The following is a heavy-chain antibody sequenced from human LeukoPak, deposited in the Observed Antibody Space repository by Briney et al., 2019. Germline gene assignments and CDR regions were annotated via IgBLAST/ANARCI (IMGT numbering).Heavy chain of an antibody. J-gene: IGHJ4*02. V-gene: IGHV1-69*04. D-gene: IGHD5-12*01. CDR3: ARVDIVATYSYYFDY. CDR2: IIPILGIA. Sequence: SVKVSCKASGGTFSSYAISWVRQAPGQGLEWMGRIIPILGIANYAQKFQGRVTITADKSTSTAYMELSSLRSEDTAVYYCARVDIVATYSYYFDYWGQGTLVTVSS. CDR1: GGTFSSYA.